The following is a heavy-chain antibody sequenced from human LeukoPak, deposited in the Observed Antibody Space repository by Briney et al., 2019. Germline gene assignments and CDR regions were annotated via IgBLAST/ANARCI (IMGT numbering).Heavy chain of an antibody. CDR1: GYTFTSYG. D-gene: IGHD2-8*02. CDR3: ARVPGLGWFDP. CDR2: ISAYNGNT. Sequence: GASVKVSCKASGYTFTSYGISWVRQAPGQGLEWMGWISAYNGNTNYAQKLQGRVTMTTDTSTSTAYKELRSLRSDDTAVYYCARVPGLGWFDPWGQGTLVTVSS. V-gene: IGHV1-18*01. J-gene: IGHJ5*02.